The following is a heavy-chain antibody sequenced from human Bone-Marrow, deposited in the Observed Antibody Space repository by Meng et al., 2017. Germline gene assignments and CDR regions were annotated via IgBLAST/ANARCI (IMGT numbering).Heavy chain of an antibody. J-gene: IGHJ4*02. D-gene: IGHD5-18*01. CDR3: ARVGTSLEFWDTAMVTGLEDYYFDY. CDR2: IKQDGSEK. V-gene: IGHV3-7*01. Sequence: GESLKISCAASGFSFSSYWMSWVRQAPGKGLEWAANIKQDGSEKYYVDSVKGRFTISRDNAKNSLYLQMNSLRAEDTAVYYCARVGTSLEFWDTAMVTGLEDYYFDYWGQGTLVTVSS. CDR1: GFSFSSYW.